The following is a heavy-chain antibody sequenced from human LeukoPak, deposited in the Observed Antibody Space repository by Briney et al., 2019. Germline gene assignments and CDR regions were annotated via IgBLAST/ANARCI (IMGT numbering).Heavy chain of an antibody. CDR3: AAPGQRGVIDY. D-gene: IGHD6-25*01. J-gene: IGHJ4*02. V-gene: IGHV4-38-2*02. CDR1: GYSISSGYY. CDR2: IYHSGST. Sequence: PSETLSLTCTVSGYSISSGYYWGWIRQPPGKGLEWIGSIYHSGSTYYNPSLKSRVTISVDTSKNQFSLKLSSVTAADTAVYYCAAPGQRGVIDYWGQGTLVTVSS.